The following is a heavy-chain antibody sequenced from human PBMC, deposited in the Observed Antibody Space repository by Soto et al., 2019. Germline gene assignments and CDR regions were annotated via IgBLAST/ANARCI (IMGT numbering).Heavy chain of an antibody. D-gene: IGHD1-26*01. CDR1: GGSFSGYY. J-gene: IGHJ4*02. V-gene: IGHV4-34*01. Sequence: SETLSLTCAVYGGSFSGYYWSWIRQPPGKGLEWIGEINHSGSTNYNPSLKSRVTISVDTSKNQFSLKLSSVTAADTAVYYCASGDWELLDYWGQGTLVTVSS. CDR3: ASGDWELLDY. CDR2: INHSGST.